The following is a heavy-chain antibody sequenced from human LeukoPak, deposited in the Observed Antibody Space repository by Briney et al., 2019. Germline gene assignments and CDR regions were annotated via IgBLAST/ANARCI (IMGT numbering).Heavy chain of an antibody. CDR2: IYPGDSDT. CDR3: ARRYADCSSTSCYSYYYMDV. Sequence: GESLKISCKGSGYSFTSYWIGWARQMPGKGLEWMGIIYPGDSDTRYSPSFQGQVTISADKSISTAYLQWSSLKASDTAMYYCARRYADCSSTSCYSYYYMDVWGKGTTVTVSS. J-gene: IGHJ6*03. CDR1: GYSFTSYW. D-gene: IGHD2-2*02. V-gene: IGHV5-51*01.